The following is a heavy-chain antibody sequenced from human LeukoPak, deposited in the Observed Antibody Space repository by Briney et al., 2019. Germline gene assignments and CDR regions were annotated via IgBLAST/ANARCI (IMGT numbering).Heavy chain of an antibody. V-gene: IGHV4-59*01. D-gene: IGHD3-16*01. J-gene: IGHJ4*02. CDR3: ARVYYDYVWGRFAPGPRLGDFDY. CDR2: IYYSGST. CDR1: GGSISSYY. Sequence: SETLSLTCTVSGGSISSYYWSWIRQPPGKGLEWIGYIYYSGSTNYNPSLKSRVTISVDTSKNQFSLKLSSVTAEDTAVYYCARVYYDYVWGRFAPGPRLGDFDYWGQGTLVTVSS.